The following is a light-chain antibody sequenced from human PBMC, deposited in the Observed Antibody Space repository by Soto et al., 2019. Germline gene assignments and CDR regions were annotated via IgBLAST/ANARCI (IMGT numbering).Light chain of an antibody. CDR3: QKYNYAPLT. CDR1: LPISNY. J-gene: IGKJ4*01. Sequence: DFQMTQSPSSLSASVGDRVTITCRESLPISNYLAWYHQKPGKIPNLLLYAASTLKAGFPSRFSVSGSWTDFTLTISSMQPKDVAAYYCQKYNYAPLTFGGGTKVEIK. V-gene: IGKV1-27*01. CDR2: AAS.